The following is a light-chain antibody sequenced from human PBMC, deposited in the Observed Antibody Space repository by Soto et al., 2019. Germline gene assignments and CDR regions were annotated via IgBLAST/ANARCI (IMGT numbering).Light chain of an antibody. V-gene: IGLV1-51*01. CDR1: SSNIWGNS. CDR2: DDN. J-gene: IGLJ1*01. CDR3: GSWDSSLSAYV. Sequence: QSALTRPPSVSSAPGQKVPHSCSGSSSNIWGNSVSWYQQLPGTAPKLLIYDDNKRPSGVPDRFSCSQSGTSATLGIPGLQTGDEADYYCGSWDSSLSAYVVGTGTKVTVL.